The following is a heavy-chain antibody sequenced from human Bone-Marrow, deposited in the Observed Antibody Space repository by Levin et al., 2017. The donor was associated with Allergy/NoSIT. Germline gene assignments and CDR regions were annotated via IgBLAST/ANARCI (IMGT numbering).Heavy chain of an antibody. CDR2: ISDSGTT. Sequence: SQTLSLTCNISGGSITGHYWSWIRHAPGKGLEWIAYISDSGTTSYSPSLESRATISADTSENQFSLRLKSVTAADTAIYYCARDTNAFDIWGLGTAVIVSS. V-gene: IGHV4-59*11. J-gene: IGHJ3*02. CDR3: ARDTNAFDI. CDR1: GGSITGHY.